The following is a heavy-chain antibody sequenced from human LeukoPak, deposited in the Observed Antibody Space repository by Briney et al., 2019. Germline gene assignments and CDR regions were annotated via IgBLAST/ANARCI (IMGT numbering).Heavy chain of an antibody. CDR2: ISGSGGST. CDR1: GFTFSNAW. V-gene: IGHV3-23*01. Sequence: GGSLRLSCAASGFTFSNAWMSWVRQAPGKGLEWVSAISGSGGSTYYADSVKGRFTISRDNSKNTLYLQMNSLRAEDTAVYYCAKLGEEYYYDSSGYYFDYWGQGTLVTVSS. D-gene: IGHD3-22*01. J-gene: IGHJ4*02. CDR3: AKLGEEYYYDSSGYYFDY.